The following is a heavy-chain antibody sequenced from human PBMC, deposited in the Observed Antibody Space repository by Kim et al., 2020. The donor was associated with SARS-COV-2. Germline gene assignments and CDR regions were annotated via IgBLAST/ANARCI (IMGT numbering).Heavy chain of an antibody. Sequence: GSTYYSDSVKGRSTISRDNSKNTLYLQMNSLRAGETDIYYCARAGGYFDYWGQGTLVTVSS. D-gene: IGHD3-16*01. CDR3: ARAGGYFDY. J-gene: IGHJ4*02. V-gene: IGHV3-23*01. CDR2: GST.